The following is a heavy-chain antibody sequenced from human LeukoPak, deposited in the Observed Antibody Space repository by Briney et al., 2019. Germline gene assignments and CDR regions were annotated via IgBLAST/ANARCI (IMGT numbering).Heavy chain of an antibody. V-gene: IGHV2-70*11. Sequence: SGPALVKPTQTLTLTCTFSGFSLTTSRMCVTWIRQPPGKALEWLARIDWDDDEYYNTSLKTRLTISKDTSKNQVVLTMTNMDPVDTATYYCVQTPGGQQLDNWGQGTLVTVSS. CDR2: IDWDDDE. CDR1: GFSLTTSRMC. D-gene: IGHD6-13*01. CDR3: VQTPGGQQLDN. J-gene: IGHJ4*02.